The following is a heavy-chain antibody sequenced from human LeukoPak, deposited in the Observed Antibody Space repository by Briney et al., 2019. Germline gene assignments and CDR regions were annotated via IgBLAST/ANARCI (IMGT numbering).Heavy chain of an antibody. Sequence: SETLSLTCTVSGYSISSGYYWGWIRQPPGKGLEWIGSICHSGSTYYNPSLKSRVTISVDTSKNQFSLKLSSVTAADTAVYYCARDSSSFDYWGQGTLVTVSS. CDR2: ICHSGST. D-gene: IGHD6-6*01. J-gene: IGHJ4*02. CDR1: GYSISSGYY. CDR3: ARDSSSFDY. V-gene: IGHV4-38-2*02.